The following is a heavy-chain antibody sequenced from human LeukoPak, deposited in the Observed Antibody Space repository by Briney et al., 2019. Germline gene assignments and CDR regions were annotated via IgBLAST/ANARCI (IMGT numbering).Heavy chain of an antibody. CDR1: GGSISSSGYY. V-gene: IGHV4-39*01. D-gene: IGHD2-2*01. Sequence: PSETLSLTCTVSGGSISSSGYYWGWIRQPPGRGLEWIGSIYYSGSTYYNPSLKSRVTISVDTSKNQFSLKLSSVTAEDTAVYYCARGVAVVPATHYYFDYWGQGSLVTVSS. CDR3: ARGVAVVPATHYYFDY. J-gene: IGHJ4*02. CDR2: IYYSGST.